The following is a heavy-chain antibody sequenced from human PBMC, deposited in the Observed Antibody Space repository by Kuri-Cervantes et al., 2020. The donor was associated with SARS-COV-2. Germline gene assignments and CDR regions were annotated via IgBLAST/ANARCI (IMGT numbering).Heavy chain of an antibody. J-gene: IGHJ4*02. D-gene: IGHD5-18*01. V-gene: IGHV5-10-1*01. Sequence: GGSLRLSCQASGYSFDKHWITWVRQMPGKGLEWMGRIDPSDSYTDYSPSLQGHVTILVDKSITTAYLQWSSLKASDTAMYYCARQDTAMACWGQGNLVNGSS. CDR2: IDPSDSYT. CDR3: ARQDTAMAC. CDR1: GYSFDKHW.